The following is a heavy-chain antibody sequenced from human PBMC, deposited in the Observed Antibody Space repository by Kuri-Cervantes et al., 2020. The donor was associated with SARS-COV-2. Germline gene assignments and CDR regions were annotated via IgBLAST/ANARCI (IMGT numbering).Heavy chain of an antibody. D-gene: IGHD6-19*01. CDR1: GFTFSSYA. J-gene: IGHJ4*02. CDR2: LSVSGCNT. V-gene: IGHV3-23*01. Sequence: GESLKISCAASGFTFSSYAMTWVRQAPGKGLEWVSSLSVSGCNTYYADSVKGRFTISRDNSRNTLYLQMNSLSAEDTAVYYCAKDLAVAGSESDSWGQGTLVTVSS. CDR3: AKDLAVAGSESDS.